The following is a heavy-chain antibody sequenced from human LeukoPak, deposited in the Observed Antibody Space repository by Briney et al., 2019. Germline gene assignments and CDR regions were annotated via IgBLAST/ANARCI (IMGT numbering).Heavy chain of an antibody. CDR2: ISSSGSTI. D-gene: IGHD3-22*01. Sequence: GGSLRLSCAASGFTFSDYYMSWIRQAPGKGLEWVSYISSSGSTIYYADSVKGRSTISRDNAKNSLYLRMNSLRAEDTAVYYCARANYDSSGYSFDYWGQGTLVTVSS. V-gene: IGHV3-11*01. CDR3: ARANYDSSGYSFDY. J-gene: IGHJ4*02. CDR1: GFTFSDYY.